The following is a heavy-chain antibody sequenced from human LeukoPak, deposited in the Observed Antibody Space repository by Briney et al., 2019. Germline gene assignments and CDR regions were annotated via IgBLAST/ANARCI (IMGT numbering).Heavy chain of an antibody. J-gene: IGHJ3*02. Sequence: ASVKVSCKASGYTFTGYYMHWVRQAPGQGLEWMGWINPNHGDTNYAQKFQDRVTMTRDTSISTAYMELSRLRSDDTAMYYCARALPDYAFDIWGQGTMVTVSS. CDR2: INPNHGDT. D-gene: IGHD2-21*02. CDR3: ARALPDYAFDI. V-gene: IGHV1-2*02. CDR1: GYTFTGYY.